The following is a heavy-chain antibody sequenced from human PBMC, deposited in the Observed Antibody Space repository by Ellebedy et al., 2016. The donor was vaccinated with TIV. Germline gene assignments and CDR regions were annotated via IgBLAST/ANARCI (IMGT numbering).Heavy chain of an antibody. J-gene: IGHJ4*02. CDR1: GFTFNSYN. Sequence: GESLKISCAASGFTFNSYNMIWVRQAPGKGLEWISYISSSATTTDYADSVKGRFTISRDNAKNSVYLQMNSLRAEDTAVYYCARDVGRWLQFLAYWGQGTLVTVSS. CDR2: ISSSATTT. D-gene: IGHD5-24*01. V-gene: IGHV3-48*03. CDR3: ARDVGRWLQFLAY.